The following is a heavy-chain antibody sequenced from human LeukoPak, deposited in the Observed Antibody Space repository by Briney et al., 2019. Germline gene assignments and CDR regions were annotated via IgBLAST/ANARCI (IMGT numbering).Heavy chain of an antibody. D-gene: IGHD3-10*01. Sequence: CIEGIIPIICTANYAQKFQGRVTITTDESTSTAYMELSILRSEDTAVYYCARYPPRGAFDIWGQGTMVTVSS. J-gene: IGHJ3*02. V-gene: IGHV1-69*05. CDR2: IIPIICTA. CDR3: ARYPPRGAFDI.